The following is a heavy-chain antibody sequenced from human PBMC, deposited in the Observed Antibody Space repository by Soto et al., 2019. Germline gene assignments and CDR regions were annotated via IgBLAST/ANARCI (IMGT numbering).Heavy chain of an antibody. V-gene: IGHV1-8*01. D-gene: IGHD2-2*01. CDR3: ARGLVVPAALPFDY. Sequence: ASVKVSCKASGYTFTSYDINWVRQATGQGLEWMGWMNPNSGNTGYAQKFQGRVTMTRNTSISTAYMELSSLRSEDTAVYYCARGLVVPAALPFDYWGQGTLVTVSS. CDR1: GYTFTSYD. CDR2: MNPNSGNT. J-gene: IGHJ4*02.